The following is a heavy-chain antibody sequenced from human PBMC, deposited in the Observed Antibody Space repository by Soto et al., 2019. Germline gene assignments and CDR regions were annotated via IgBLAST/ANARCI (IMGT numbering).Heavy chain of an antibody. CDR3: TTGSVEGV. D-gene: IGHD2-15*01. Sequence: EVQLVEPGGGLVKPGGSLRLSCAASDFTLTNAWMNWVRQAPGKGLEWVGRIKTKAEGGATDYAAPLKGRFTISRDVSRHTLLLQMNSLKTEDTAVYYCTTGSVEGVWCQGATVTFSS. V-gene: IGHV3-15*07. CDR2: IKTKAEGGAT. J-gene: IGHJ6*02. CDR1: DFTLTNAW.